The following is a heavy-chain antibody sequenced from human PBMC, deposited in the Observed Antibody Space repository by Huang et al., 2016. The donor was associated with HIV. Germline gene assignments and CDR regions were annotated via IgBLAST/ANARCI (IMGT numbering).Heavy chain of an antibody. D-gene: IGHD4-17*01. V-gene: IGHV1-69*13. Sequence: QVQLVQSGAEVKTPGSSVKVSCKASGGTFSKCAISWVRRAPGQGLEWRGGIIPMFGTPNYARKVQGRVTITADDSTSTTYVEVSSLRSEDTALYYCARGQLGSYGDYDVLYWGQGTLVTVSS. CDR1: GGTFSKCA. CDR2: IIPMFGTP. CDR3: ARGQLGSYGDYDVLY. J-gene: IGHJ4*02.